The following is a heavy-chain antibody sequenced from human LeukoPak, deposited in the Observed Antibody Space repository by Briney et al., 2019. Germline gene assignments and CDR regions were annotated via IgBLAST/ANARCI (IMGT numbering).Heavy chain of an antibody. J-gene: IGHJ4*02. CDR1: GGSISSGDYY. CDR2: IYYSGST. CDR3: ARGGPLADSSGYWGY. D-gene: IGHD3-22*01. V-gene: IGHV4-61*08. Sequence: SETLSLTCTVSGGSISSGDYYWSWIRQPPGKGLEWIGYIYYSGSTNYNPSLKSRVTISVDTSKNQFSLKLSSVTAADTAVYYCARGGPLADSSGYWGYWGQGTLVTVSS.